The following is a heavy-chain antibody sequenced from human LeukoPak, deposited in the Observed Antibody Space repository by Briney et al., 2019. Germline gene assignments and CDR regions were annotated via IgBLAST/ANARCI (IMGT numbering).Heavy chain of an antibody. Sequence: GGSLRLSCAASGFTFSSYEMNWARQAPGKGLEWVSYISSSGSTIYYADSVKGRFTISRDNAKNSLYLQMSSLRAEDTAVYYCAREGYSSGLGFQHWGQGTLVIVSS. CDR1: GFTFSSYE. J-gene: IGHJ1*01. CDR2: ISSSGSTI. CDR3: AREGYSSGLGFQH. D-gene: IGHD6-19*01. V-gene: IGHV3-48*03.